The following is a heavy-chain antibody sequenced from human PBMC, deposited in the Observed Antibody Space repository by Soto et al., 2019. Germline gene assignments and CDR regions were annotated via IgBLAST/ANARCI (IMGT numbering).Heavy chain of an antibody. J-gene: IGHJ5*02. V-gene: IGHV4-34*01. CDR1: GGSFSGYY. Sequence: SETLSLTCAVYGGSFSGYYWSWIRQPPGKGLEWIGEINHSGSTNYNPSLKSRVTISVDTSKNQFSLKLSSVTAADTAVYYCERASMVRGTHWFDPWGQGTLVTVSS. CDR3: ERASMVRGTHWFDP. CDR2: INHSGST. D-gene: IGHD3-10*01.